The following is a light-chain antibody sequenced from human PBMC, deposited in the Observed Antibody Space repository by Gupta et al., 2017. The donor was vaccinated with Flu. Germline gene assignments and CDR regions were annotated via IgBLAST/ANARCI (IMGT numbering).Light chain of an antibody. J-gene: IGKJ4*01. CDR1: QDISNY. CDR2: DAS. Sequence: DIQMTHSLSSLSASVGDRVTITCQASQDISNYLNWYQQKPGKAPKLLIYDASNLETGVPSRFSGSGSGTDFTFTISSLQPEDIATYYCQQYDNLSLTFGGGTKVEIK. V-gene: IGKV1-33*01. CDR3: QQYDNLSLT.